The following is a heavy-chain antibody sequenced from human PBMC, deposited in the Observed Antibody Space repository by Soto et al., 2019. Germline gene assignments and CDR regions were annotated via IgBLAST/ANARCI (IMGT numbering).Heavy chain of an antibody. J-gene: IGHJ4*02. D-gene: IGHD3-16*01. CDR2: IYYGGST. V-gene: IGHV4-39*07. Sequence: SETLSLTCTVSGGSISSSDYYWGWIRQPPGKGLEWIGTIYYGGSTYYNPSLKSRVTISVDTSKNQFSLKLSSVTAADTAVYYCARRYGGNFDDWGQGTLVTVSS. CDR1: GGSISSSDYY. CDR3: ARRYGGNFDD.